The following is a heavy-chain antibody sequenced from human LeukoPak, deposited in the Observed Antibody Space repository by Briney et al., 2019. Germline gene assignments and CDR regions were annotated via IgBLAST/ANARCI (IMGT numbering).Heavy chain of an antibody. CDR2: FDPENGET. CDR1: GYTLPELS. V-gene: IGHV1-24*01. D-gene: IGHD3-16*01. Sequence: GAAVKVSCKVSGYTLPELSIHWVRPAPGRGLEWMGGFDPENGETVSARRLQGRLTMTEDTSSDTAYMELSSLTSEDTAVYYCAASGGYFDYWGQGTLITVSS. CDR3: AASGGYFDY. J-gene: IGHJ4*02.